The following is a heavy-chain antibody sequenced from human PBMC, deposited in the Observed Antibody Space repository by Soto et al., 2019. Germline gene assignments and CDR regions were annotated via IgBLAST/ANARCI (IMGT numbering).Heavy chain of an antibody. CDR2: IYYSGIA. Sequence: QLQLQESGPGLVKPSETLSLTCTVSSGSITSSSHFWAWIRQPPGKGLEWIGSIYYSGIAYHNPSLNSRVTLSVDTSKNQFSLKLNSVTAADTAVYYCARRSGTNYFDYWGQGNLVTVSS. V-gene: IGHV4-39*01. D-gene: IGHD2-8*01. J-gene: IGHJ4*02. CDR1: SGSITSSSHF. CDR3: ARRSGTNYFDY.